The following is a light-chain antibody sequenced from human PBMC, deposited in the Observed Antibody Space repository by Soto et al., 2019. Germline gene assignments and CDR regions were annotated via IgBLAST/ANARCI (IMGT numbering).Light chain of an antibody. CDR1: SGEVGGYNH. J-gene: IGLJ1*01. CDR2: EVS. Sequence: QSALTQPASVSGSPGQSITISCAGTSGEVGGYNHVAWYQQHPGKAPKRMIYEVSKRPSGVSNRFSGSKSGNTASLNISGLQAEDEADYYCISYTGSSTSYVFGPGTKLTVL. CDR3: ISYTGSSTSYV. V-gene: IGLV2-14*01.